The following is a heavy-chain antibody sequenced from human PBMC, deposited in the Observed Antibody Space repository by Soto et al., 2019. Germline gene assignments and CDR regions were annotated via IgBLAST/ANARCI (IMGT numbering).Heavy chain of an antibody. V-gene: IGHV4-4*02. J-gene: IGHJ4*02. CDR2: IYHSGST. D-gene: IGHD6-6*01. CDR1: SGSISSSNW. Sequence: SETLSLTCAVSSGSISSSNWCIWVRQPPGKGLEWIGEIYHSGSTTYNPSLKSRVTISVDKSKNQFSLNLASVTAADTAFYYCARMSSGSSYFDYWGQGILVTVSS. CDR3: ARMSSGSSYFDY.